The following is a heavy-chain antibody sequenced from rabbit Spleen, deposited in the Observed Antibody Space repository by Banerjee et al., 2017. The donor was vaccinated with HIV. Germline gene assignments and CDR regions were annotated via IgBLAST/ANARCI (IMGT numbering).Heavy chain of an antibody. D-gene: IGHD8-1*01. CDR2: INTATGKA. V-gene: IGHV1S45*01. CDR3: ARDTASSFSSYGMDL. J-gene: IGHJ6*01. CDR1: GFSFSDRDV. Sequence: QEQLEESGGGLVKPEGSLTLTCKASGFSFSDRDVMCWVRQAPGKGLEWIGCINTATGKAVYASWAKGRLTISKTSSTTVTLQMTSLTAADTATYFCARDTASSFSSYGMDLWGPGTLVTVS.